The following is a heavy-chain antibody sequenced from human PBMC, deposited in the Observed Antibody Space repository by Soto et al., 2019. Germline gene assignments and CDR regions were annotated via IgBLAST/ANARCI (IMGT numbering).Heavy chain of an antibody. Sequence: ASVKVSCKASGYTFTGYYMHWVRQAPGQGLEWMGWINPNSGGTNYAQKFQGWVTMTRDTSISTAYMELSRLRSDDTAVYYCARGGSPSYLYYYYGMDVWGQGTTVTVFS. D-gene: IGHD6-6*01. CDR1: GYTFTGYY. CDR2: INPNSGGT. CDR3: ARGGSPSYLYYYYGMDV. J-gene: IGHJ6*02. V-gene: IGHV1-2*04.